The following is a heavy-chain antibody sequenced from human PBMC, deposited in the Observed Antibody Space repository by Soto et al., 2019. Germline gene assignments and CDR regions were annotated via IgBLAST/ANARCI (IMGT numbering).Heavy chain of an antibody. Sequence: ASVKVSCKASGYTFTGYYMHWVRQAPGQGLEWMGWINPNSGGTNYAQRFQGRVTMTRDTSISTAYMELSRLRSDDTAVYYCARERRGQYQLLDYYYYGMDVWGQGTTVTVSS. CDR1: GYTFTGYY. V-gene: IGHV1-2*02. CDR2: INPNSGGT. J-gene: IGHJ6*02. D-gene: IGHD2-2*01. CDR3: ARERRGQYQLLDYYYYGMDV.